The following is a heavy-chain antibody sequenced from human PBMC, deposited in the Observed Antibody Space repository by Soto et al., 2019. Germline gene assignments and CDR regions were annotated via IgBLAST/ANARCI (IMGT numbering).Heavy chain of an antibody. Sequence: EVQLVESGGGLVQPGVSLRLSCAASGFPFGDSAIHWVRQASGTGQEWVGRITSKGYNYATVFGASATGRCTISRDDLQDTADVQMNRLRTGHTAVYYFTRANDYCNDGSCYFDYWGQGALVSVSS. CDR3: TRANDYCNDGSCYFDY. J-gene: IGHJ4*03. CDR2: ITSKGYNYAT. V-gene: IGHV3-73*02. D-gene: IGHD2-15*01. CDR1: GFPFGDSA.